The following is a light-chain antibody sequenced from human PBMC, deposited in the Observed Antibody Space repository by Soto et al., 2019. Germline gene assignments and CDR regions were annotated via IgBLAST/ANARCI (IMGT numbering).Light chain of an antibody. CDR2: GAS. CDR3: QQYHNGWT. Sequence: VMTQSPATLSVSPGERATLSCTASQSINSNLAWYQQRPCQAPRLLIYGASTRATGIPARFSGSGSGTEFTLTIRSLQSEDFAVYYCQQYHNGWTFGQGTKVEIK. J-gene: IGKJ1*01. CDR1: QSINSN. V-gene: IGKV3-15*01.